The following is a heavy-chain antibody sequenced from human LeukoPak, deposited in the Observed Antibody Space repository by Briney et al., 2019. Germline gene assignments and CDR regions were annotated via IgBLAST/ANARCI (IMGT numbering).Heavy chain of an antibody. D-gene: IGHD3-10*01. CDR3: ARLRYGSGSYFWFDP. CDR2: IYYSGST. J-gene: IGHJ5*02. Sequence: SETLSLTCTVSGGSISSSSYYWGWIRQPPGKGLEWIGSIYYSGSTYYNPSLKSRVTISVDTSKNQFSLKLSSVIAADTAVYYCARLRYGSGSYFWFDPWGQGTLVTVSS. CDR1: GGSISSSSYY. V-gene: IGHV4-39*01.